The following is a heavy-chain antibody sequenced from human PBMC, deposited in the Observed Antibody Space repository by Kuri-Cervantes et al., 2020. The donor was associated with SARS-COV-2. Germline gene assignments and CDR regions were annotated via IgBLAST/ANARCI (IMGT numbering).Heavy chain of an antibody. Sequence: GGSLRLSCAASGFTFSDYYMSWIRQAPGKGLEWVSVIYSGGSTYYADSVKGRFTISRDNSKNTLYLQMNSLRAEDTAVYYCAKDSAPYGDYFDYWGQGTLVTVSS. D-gene: IGHD4-17*01. CDR3: AKDSAPYGDYFDY. J-gene: IGHJ4*02. CDR2: IYSGGST. V-gene: IGHV3-66*02. CDR1: GFTFSDYY.